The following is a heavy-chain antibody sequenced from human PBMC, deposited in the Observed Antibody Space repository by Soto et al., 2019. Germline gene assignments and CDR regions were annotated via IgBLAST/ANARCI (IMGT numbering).Heavy chain of an antibody. J-gene: IGHJ4*02. CDR2: ISYDGSNK. CDR1: GLTLSSYG. V-gene: IGHV3-30*18. CDR3: AKGTLDY. Sequence: GSLRLSCAASGLTLSSYGMHWVRQAPGKGLEWVAVISYDGSNKYYADSVKGRFTISRDNSKNTLYLQMNSLRAEDTAVYYCAKGTLDYWGQGTLVTVSS.